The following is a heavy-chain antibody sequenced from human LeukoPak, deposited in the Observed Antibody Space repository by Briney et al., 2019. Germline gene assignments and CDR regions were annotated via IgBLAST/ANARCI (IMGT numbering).Heavy chain of an antibody. CDR1: GFTFNHYG. CDR2: IRYDASDK. V-gene: IGHV3-30*02. CDR3: AELGITMIGGV. Sequence: GGSLRLSCAASGFTFNHYGMHWVRQAPGKGLEWVAFIRYDASDKYYADSVKGRFTISRDNAKNSLYLQMNSLRAEDTAVYYCAELGITMIGGVWGKGTTVTISS. D-gene: IGHD3-10*02. J-gene: IGHJ6*04.